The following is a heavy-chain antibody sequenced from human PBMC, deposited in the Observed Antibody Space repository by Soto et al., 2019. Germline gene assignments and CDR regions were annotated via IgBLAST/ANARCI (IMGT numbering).Heavy chain of an antibody. J-gene: IGHJ3*02. CDR3: AKAFVVGGGALDI. V-gene: IGHV3-23*01. D-gene: IGHD3-10*01. CDR1: GFTFSSYA. CDR2: ISGSGGTT. Sequence: EVQLLESGGGLAQPGGSLRLSCGASGFTFSSYAMSWVRQAPGKGLESVSAISGSGGTTYYADSVKGRFTISRDNSKNTLFLQMNSLRAEDTAIYYCAKAFVVGGGALDIWGQGTVVTVSS.